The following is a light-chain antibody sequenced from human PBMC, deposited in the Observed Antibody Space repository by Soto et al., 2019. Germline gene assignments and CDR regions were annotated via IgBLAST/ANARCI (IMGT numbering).Light chain of an antibody. CDR3: TSYAGSNLWV. CDR1: SSDVGAYNY. V-gene: IGLV2-8*01. CDR2: EGS. J-gene: IGLJ3*02. Sequence: QSALTQPPSASGSPGQSVTISCTGTSSDVGAYNYVSWYQQYPGKAPKLIIYEGSKRPSGVPDRFSGSKSGKTASLTVSGLQPEDEADYYCTSYAGSNLWVFGGGTKLTVL.